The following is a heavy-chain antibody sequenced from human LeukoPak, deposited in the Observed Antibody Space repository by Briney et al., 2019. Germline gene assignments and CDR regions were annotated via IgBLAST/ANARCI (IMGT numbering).Heavy chain of an antibody. J-gene: IGHJ4*02. CDR2: IYSGGST. V-gene: IGHV3-53*05. D-gene: IGHD3-22*01. CDR1: GFTVSSNY. CDR3: ARGGAYYYDSSGYYPSYFDY. Sequence: GGSLRLSCAASGFTVSSNYMSWVRQAPGKGLEWVSVIYSGGSTYYADSVKGRFTISRDNSKNTLYLQMNSLRAEDTAVYYCARGGAYYYDSSGYYPSYFDYWGQGTLVTVSS.